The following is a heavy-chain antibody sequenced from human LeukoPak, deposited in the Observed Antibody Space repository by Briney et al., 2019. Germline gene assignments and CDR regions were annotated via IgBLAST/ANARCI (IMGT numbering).Heavy chain of an antibody. Sequence: GGSLRLSCAASGFTFTNYAMSWVRQAPGKGLEWVSGMRGGSSSTFYADSVKGRFTISRDDAKNTLYLQMNSLRAEDTAVYYCAKAGGSSRAFDPWGQGTLVTVSS. D-gene: IGHD6-13*01. CDR2: MRGGSSST. CDR1: GFTFTNYA. J-gene: IGHJ5*02. V-gene: IGHV3-23*01. CDR3: AKAGGSSRAFDP.